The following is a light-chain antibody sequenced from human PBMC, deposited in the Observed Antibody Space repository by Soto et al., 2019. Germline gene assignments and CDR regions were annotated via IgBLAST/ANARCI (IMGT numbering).Light chain of an antibody. CDR1: SSVVGGYNY. CDR3: SSYTSSSTRV. V-gene: IGLV2-14*01. CDR2: EVS. Sequence: QSALTQPASVSGSPGQSITISCTGTSSVVGGYNYVSWYQQHPGKAPKLVIFEVSNRPSGVSTRFSGSKSGNTASLTISGLQAEDEADYYCSSYTSSSTRVFGTGTKVTVL. J-gene: IGLJ1*01.